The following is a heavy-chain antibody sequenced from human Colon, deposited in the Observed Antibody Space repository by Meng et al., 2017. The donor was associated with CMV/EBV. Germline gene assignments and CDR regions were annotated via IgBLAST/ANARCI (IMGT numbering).Heavy chain of an antibody. D-gene: IGHD1-26*01. J-gene: IGHJ4*02. V-gene: IGHV3-21*01. CDR2: ISTSGTNI. CDR1: GFTFSTYT. CDR3: ARDKGFLGGTFDY. Sequence: GGSLRLSCSASGFTFSTYTMNWVRQGPGKGLEWVSSISTSGTNIYYADSVKGRFTVSRDDARDSLYLQLNSLRAEDTALYYCARDKGFLGGTFDYWGQGTLVTVSS.